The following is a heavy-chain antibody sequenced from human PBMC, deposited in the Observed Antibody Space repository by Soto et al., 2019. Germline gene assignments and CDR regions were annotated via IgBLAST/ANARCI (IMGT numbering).Heavy chain of an antibody. J-gene: IGHJ5*02. V-gene: IGHV3-48*01. D-gene: IGHD2-2*01. CDR1: GFTLSRYS. CDR3: VRDPICICTSCYGP. CDR2: ISSSSSSI. Sequence: EVQLVESGGGLVQPGGSLRLSCAASGFTLSRYSMNWVRQAPGKGLEWVSYISSSSSSIYYADSVKGRFTISRDNAKDLLYLQMNSLRAEDTAVYYCVRDPICICTSCYGPWVPGTLFTVSS.